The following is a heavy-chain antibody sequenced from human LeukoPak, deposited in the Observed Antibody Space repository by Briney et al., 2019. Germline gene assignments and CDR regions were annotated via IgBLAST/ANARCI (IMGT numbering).Heavy chain of an antibody. V-gene: IGHV4-30-4*01. CDR2: IHYSGST. D-gene: IGHD4-17*01. Sequence: SETLSLTCPVSGGSISSGDYYWSWIRLPPGKGLEWIGYIHYSGSTYYNPSLESRVSISVDTSKNQFFLKLSSVTAADTAVYYCANYGDYGTYAFDIWGQGTMVTVFS. CDR1: GGSISSGDYY. CDR3: ANYGDYGTYAFDI. J-gene: IGHJ3*02.